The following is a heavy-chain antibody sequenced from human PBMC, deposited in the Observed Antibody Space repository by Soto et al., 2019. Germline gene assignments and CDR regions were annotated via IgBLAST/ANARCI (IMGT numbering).Heavy chain of an antibody. D-gene: IGHD3-3*01. CDR1: GFTFSNYY. J-gene: IGHJ4*02. CDR3: ARDASYDFWSGYTRPFNYYFDY. V-gene: IGHV3-7*01. CDR2: IKQDGSEK. Sequence: HPGGSLRLSCAASGFTFSNYYMTWIRQAPGKGLEWVANIKQDGSEKYYVDSVKGRFTISRDNAKNSLYLQMNSLRAEDTAVYYCARDASYDFWSGYTRPFNYYFDYWGQGTLVTVSS.